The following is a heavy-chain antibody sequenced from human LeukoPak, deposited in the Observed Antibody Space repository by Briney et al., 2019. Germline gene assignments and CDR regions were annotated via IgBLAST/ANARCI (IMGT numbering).Heavy chain of an antibody. D-gene: IGHD3-16*02. Sequence: GGSLRLSCAASGFTFENYAMHWVRQTPGKGLEWVSLISGDGDSTDYADSVKGRFTISRDNTKNSLYLQMKSPRTEDTAFYYCAKTTFRGVIVGTHMDVWGKGTTVTVSS. V-gene: IGHV3-43*02. CDR3: AKTTFRGVIVGTHMDV. CDR1: GFTFENYA. J-gene: IGHJ6*03. CDR2: ISGDGDST.